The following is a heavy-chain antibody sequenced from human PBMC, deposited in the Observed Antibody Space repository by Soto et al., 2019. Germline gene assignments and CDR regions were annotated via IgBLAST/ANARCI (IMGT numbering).Heavy chain of an antibody. D-gene: IGHD2-2*01. V-gene: IGHV3-7*01. CDR2: INKDGTER. CDR1: GFLFSGYW. J-gene: IGHJ4*02. Sequence: EVKLEQSGGDLVQPGGSLRLSCEASGFLFSGYWMSWVRQAPGKGLEWVANINKDGTERYYLDSVRGRFTISRDNAKNSLYLQINSLTVEDAALYYCARDKGPGPASDFDSWGQGTLVTVSS. CDR3: ARDKGPGPASDFDS.